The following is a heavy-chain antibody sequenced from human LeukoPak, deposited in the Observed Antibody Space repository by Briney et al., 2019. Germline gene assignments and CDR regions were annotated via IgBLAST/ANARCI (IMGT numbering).Heavy chain of an antibody. CDR3: ARALRNSSGYPDY. Sequence: SETLSLTCTVSGGSISSYYWSWIRQPPGKGLEWVWYIYYSGSTNYNPSLKSRVTISVDTSTNKFSLKLSSVTAADTAVYDCARALRNSSGYPDYWGQGTLVTVSS. D-gene: IGHD3-22*01. CDR1: GGSISSYY. CDR2: IYYSGST. V-gene: IGHV4-59*01. J-gene: IGHJ4*02.